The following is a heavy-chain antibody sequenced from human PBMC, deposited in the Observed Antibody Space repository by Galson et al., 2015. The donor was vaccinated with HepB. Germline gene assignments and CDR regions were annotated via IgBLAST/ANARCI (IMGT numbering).Heavy chain of an antibody. J-gene: IGHJ6*02. CDR2: INPSGGST. Sequence: SVKVSCKAPGYTFTSYYMHWVRQAPGQGLEWMGIINPSGGSTSYAQKFQGRVTMTRDTSTSTVYMELSSLRSEDTAVYYCARGKEGYCSGGSCYYYYYGMDVWGQGTTVTVSS. D-gene: IGHD2-15*01. V-gene: IGHV1-46*01. CDR3: ARGKEGYCSGGSCYYYYYGMDV. CDR1: GYTFTSYY.